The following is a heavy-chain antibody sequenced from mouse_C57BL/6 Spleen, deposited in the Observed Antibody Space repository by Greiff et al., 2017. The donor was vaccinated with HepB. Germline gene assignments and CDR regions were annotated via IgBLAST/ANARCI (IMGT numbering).Heavy chain of an antibody. CDR3: TEGSNYPAY. Sequence: EVQLQQSGAELVRPGASVKLSCTASGFNIKDDYMHWVKQRPEQGLEWIGWIDPENGDTEYASKFQGKATITADTSSNTAYLQLNSLTSEDTAVYFYTEGSNYPAYWGQGTLVTVSA. V-gene: IGHV14-4*01. D-gene: IGHD2-5*01. J-gene: IGHJ3*01. CDR1: GFNIKDDY. CDR2: IDPENGDT.